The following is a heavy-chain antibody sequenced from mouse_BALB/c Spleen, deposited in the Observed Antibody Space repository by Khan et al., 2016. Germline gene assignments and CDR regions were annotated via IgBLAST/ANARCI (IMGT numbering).Heavy chain of an antibody. Sequence: QVQLQQSGAELVRPGSSVKISCKASGYAFSSYCMNWVKQRPGQGLEWIGQIYPGDGDTNYNGKFKGKATLTADKSSSTAYMQLSSLTSEDSAVYCCRRHGVTWYFDVWGAGTTVTVSS. CDR3: RRHGVTWYFDV. CDR2: IYPGDGDT. V-gene: IGHV1-80*01. J-gene: IGHJ1*01. D-gene: IGHD2-1*01. CDR1: GYAFSSYC.